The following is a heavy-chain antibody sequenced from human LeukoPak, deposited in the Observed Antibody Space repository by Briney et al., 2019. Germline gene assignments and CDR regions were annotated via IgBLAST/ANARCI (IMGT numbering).Heavy chain of an antibody. D-gene: IGHD6-13*01. J-gene: IGHJ4*02. CDR3: ARGPLRGYYFDY. CDR2: IIPIFGTA. V-gene: IGHV1-69*13. CDR1: GYTFTGNY. Sequence: SVKVSWKAAGYTFTGNYIRWVRQAAGQGLEWMGGIIPIFGTANYAQKFQGRVTITADESTSTAYMELSSLRSEGTAVYYCARGPLRGYYFDYWGQGTLVTVSS.